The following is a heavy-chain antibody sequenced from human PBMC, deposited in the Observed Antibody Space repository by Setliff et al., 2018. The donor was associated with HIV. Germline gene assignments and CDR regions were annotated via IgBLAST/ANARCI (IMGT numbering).Heavy chain of an antibody. D-gene: IGHD6-13*01. Sequence: PGGSLRLSCAPSGFTVSSNYMTWVRQAPGQGLEWVSGIYSNASTLYADAVKGRFTSSRDNSKNTLYLQMNNLSAEDTAVYYCARGQSNSWYVKVPYYMDVWGKGTTVTVSS. V-gene: IGHV3-66*02. J-gene: IGHJ6*03. CDR2: IYSNAST. CDR3: ARGQSNSWYVKVPYYMDV. CDR1: GFTVSSNY.